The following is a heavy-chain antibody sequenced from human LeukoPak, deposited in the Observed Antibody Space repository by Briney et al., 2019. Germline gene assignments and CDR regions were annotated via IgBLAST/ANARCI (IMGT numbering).Heavy chain of an antibody. Sequence: PSETLSPTCTVSGGSISSSSYYWGWIRQPPGKGLEWIGSIYYSGSTYYNPSLKSRVTISVDTSKNQFSLKLSSVTAADTAVYYCARDVQQLIYDYWGQGTLVTVSS. V-gene: IGHV4-39*07. CDR1: GGSISSSSYY. CDR3: ARDVQQLIYDY. CDR2: IYYSGST. J-gene: IGHJ4*02. D-gene: IGHD6-13*01.